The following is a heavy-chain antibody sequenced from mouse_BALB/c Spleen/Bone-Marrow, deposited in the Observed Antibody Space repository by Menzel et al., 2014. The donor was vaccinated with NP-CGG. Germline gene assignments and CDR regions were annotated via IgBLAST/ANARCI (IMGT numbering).Heavy chain of an antibody. Sequence: DLVKPGASVKLSCKASGYTFTSYWINWIKQRPGQGLEWIGRIAPGSGSTYYNEMFKGKATLTVDTSSSTAYIQLSSLSSEDSAVYFYARFPIYCGNYGAMDYWGQGTSVTVSS. CDR1: GYTFTSYW. V-gene: IGHV1S41*01. CDR2: IAPGSGST. CDR3: ARFPIYCGNYGAMDY. D-gene: IGHD2-1*01. J-gene: IGHJ4*01.